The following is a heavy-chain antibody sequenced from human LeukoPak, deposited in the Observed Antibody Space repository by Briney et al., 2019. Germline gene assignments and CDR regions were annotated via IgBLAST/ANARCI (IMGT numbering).Heavy chain of an antibody. D-gene: IGHD3-22*01. CDR3: ARSYYYDSSGSISGGY. J-gene: IGHJ4*02. CDR2: INPSGGST. V-gene: IGHV1-46*01. CDR1: GYTFTSYY. Sequence: ASVEVSCKASGYTFTSYYMHWVRQAPGQGLEWMGIINPSGGSTSYAQKFQGRVTMTRDMSTSTVYMELSSLRSEDTAVYYCARSYYYDSSGSISGGYWGQGTLVTVSS.